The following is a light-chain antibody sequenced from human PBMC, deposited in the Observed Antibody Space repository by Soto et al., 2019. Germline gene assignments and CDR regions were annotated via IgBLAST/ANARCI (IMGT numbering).Light chain of an antibody. CDR3: TSFTRSSTFV. CDR1: SSDVGGYNY. V-gene: IGLV2-14*01. CDR2: EVS. J-gene: IGLJ1*01. Sequence: QSALTQPASVSGSPGQSITISCTGTSSDVGGYNYVSWYQQHPGKAPKLMIYEVSNRPSGVSNRFSGSKSGNTASLTISGLQAEDKADYYCTSFTRSSTFVSGTGTKLTVL.